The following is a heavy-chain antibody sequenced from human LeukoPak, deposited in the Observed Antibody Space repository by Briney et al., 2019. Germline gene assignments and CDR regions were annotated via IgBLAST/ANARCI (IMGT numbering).Heavy chain of an antibody. Sequence: GGSLRLSCAASGFTVSSYYMSWVRQAPGMGLEWVSVIYSGGSADYADSVKGRFTISRDNSRDTLYLQMNSLSAEDTAVYYCAKERNYYGSGSSTDFDFWGQGTLVTVSS. CDR2: IYSGGSA. J-gene: IGHJ4*02. V-gene: IGHV3-53*05. D-gene: IGHD3-10*01. CDR3: AKERNYYGSGSSTDFDF. CDR1: GFTVSSYY.